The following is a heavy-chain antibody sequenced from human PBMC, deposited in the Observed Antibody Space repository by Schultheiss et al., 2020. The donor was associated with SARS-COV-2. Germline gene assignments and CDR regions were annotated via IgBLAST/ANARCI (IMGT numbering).Heavy chain of an antibody. D-gene: IGHD5-18*01. Sequence: SETLSLTCAVYGGSFSGYYWSWIRQPPGKGLEWIGEINHSGSTNYNPSLKSRVTISVDTSKNQFSLKLSSVTAADTAVYYCARVVQLPQPPYYYYYYMDVWGKGTTVTVSS. V-gene: IGHV4-34*01. J-gene: IGHJ6*03. CDR2: INHSGST. CDR3: ARVVQLPQPPYYYYYYMDV. CDR1: GGSFSGYY.